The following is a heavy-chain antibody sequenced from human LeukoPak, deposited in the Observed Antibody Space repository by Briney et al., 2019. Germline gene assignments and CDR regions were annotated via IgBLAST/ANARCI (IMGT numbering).Heavy chain of an antibody. CDR2: IYYSGST. CDR3: ARLFTAINWIDP. Sequence: PSETLSLTCTVSGGSISGSSYYWGWIRQPPGKGLEWIGSIYYSGSTYYNPSLKSRVTISVDTSKNQFSLKLSSVTAADTAVYYCARLFTAINWIDPWGQGTLVTVSS. D-gene: IGHD2-21*02. V-gene: IGHV4-39*01. CDR1: GGSISGSSYY. J-gene: IGHJ5*02.